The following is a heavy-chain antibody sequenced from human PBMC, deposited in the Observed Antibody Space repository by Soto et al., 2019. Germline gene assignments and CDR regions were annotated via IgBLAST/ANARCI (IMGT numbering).Heavy chain of an antibody. CDR2: IYHSGST. J-gene: IGHJ4*02. V-gene: IGHV4-30-2*01. D-gene: IGHD1-26*01. Sequence: SETLSLTCAVSRGSISSGGYSWTWIRQPPGKGLEWIGYIYHSGSTYYNPSLKSRVTISVDRSKNQFSLKLSSVTAADTAVYYCARLGYSRNFDYWGQGTLVTVSS. CDR1: RGSISSGGYS. CDR3: ARLGYSRNFDY.